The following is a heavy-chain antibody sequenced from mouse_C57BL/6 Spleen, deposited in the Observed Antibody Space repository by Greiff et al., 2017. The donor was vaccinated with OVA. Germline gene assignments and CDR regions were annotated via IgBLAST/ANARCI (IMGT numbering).Heavy chain of an antibody. CDR3: ARGSYVGYFAY. D-gene: IGHD2-3*01. CDR1: GYTFTSYW. V-gene: IGHV1-69*01. CDR2: IDPSDSYT. Sequence: QVQLQQPGAELVMPGASVKLSCKASGYTFTSYWMHWVKQRPGQGLEWIGEIDPSDSYTNYNQKFKGKATLTVDKSSSAAYMQLSSLTSEDSAVYYCARGSYVGYFAYWGQGTLVTVSA. J-gene: IGHJ3*01.